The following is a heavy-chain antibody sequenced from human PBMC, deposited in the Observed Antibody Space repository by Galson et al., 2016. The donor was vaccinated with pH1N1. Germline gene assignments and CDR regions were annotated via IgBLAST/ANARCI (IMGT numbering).Heavy chain of an antibody. CDR3: ARDSANSGDYVREFDC. D-gene: IGHD1-26*01. V-gene: IGHV4-61*02. CDR1: GDSIGSGSYY. Sequence: TLSLTCTVSGDSIGSGSYYWSWVRQPAGKGLEWIGRIYTSGSTNYNPSLKSRIFISLDTAKNQFSLRLSSVTAADTAVYYCARDSANSGDYVREFDCWGQGTLVTVPS. CDR2: IYTSGST. J-gene: IGHJ4*02.